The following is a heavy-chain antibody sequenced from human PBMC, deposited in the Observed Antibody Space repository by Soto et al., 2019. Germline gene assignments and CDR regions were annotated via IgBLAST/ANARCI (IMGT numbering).Heavy chain of an antibody. CDR2: ISGSGGST. CDR3: AKGSGYCSGGSCHELGDY. J-gene: IGHJ4*02. D-gene: IGHD2-15*01. CDR1: GFTFSSYA. Sequence: GGSLRLSCAASGFTFSSYAMSWVRQAPGKGLEWVSAISGSGGSTYYADSVKGRFTISRDNSKNTLYLQMNSLRAEDTAVYYCAKGSGYCSGGSCHELGDYWGQGTLVTVSS. V-gene: IGHV3-23*01.